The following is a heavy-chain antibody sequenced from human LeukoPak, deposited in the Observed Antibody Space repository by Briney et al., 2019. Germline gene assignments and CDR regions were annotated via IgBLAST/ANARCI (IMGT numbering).Heavy chain of an antibody. CDR2: ISGSAGST. CDR1: GFTFSNFA. Sequence: GGSLRLSCAVSGFTFSNFAMSWVRQAPGWGLEWISSISGSAGSTHYADSVKGRFTISRDNSKNTLYLQMNGLRAEDTAVYYCAKDPDYYGSESYLNYWGQGTLVTVSS. J-gene: IGHJ4*02. D-gene: IGHD3-10*01. V-gene: IGHV3-23*01. CDR3: AKDPDYYGSESYLNY.